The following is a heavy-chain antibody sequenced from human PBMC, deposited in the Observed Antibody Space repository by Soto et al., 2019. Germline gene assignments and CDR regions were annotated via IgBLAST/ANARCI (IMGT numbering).Heavy chain of an antibody. CDR2: MNPNSGNT. CDR1: GYTFTSYD. Sequence: QVQLVQSGAEVKKPGASVKVSCKASGYTFTSYDINWVRQATGQGLEWMGWMNPNSGNTDYAQKFQGRVTMTRNTSISTAYMELRSMRSEDTAVYYCTTVGELAGVKDWGQGTLVTVSS. D-gene: IGHD1-26*01. J-gene: IGHJ4*02. V-gene: IGHV1-8*01. CDR3: TTVGELAGVKD.